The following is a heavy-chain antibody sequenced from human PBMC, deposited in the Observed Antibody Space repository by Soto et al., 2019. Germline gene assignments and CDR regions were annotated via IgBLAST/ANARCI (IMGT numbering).Heavy chain of an antibody. V-gene: IGHV3-15*01. J-gene: IGHJ3*02. D-gene: IGHD6-13*01. Sequence: GGSLRLSCAASGFTFSNAWMSWVRQAPGKGLEWVGRIKSKTDGGTYYADSVKGRFTISRDNSKNTLYLQMNSLRAEDTAVYYCAREDMAAAGTLGAFDIWGQGTMVTVSS. CDR2: IKSKTDGGT. CDR1: GFTFSNAW. CDR3: AREDMAAAGTLGAFDI.